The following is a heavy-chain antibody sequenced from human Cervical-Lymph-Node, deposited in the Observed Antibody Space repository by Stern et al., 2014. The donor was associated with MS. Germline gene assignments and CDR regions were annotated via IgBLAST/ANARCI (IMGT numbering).Heavy chain of an antibody. V-gene: IGHV3-64*01. J-gene: IGHJ4*02. CDR2: INNNGDRT. Sequence: EVQLVQSGGGLVRPGGSLRLSCATSGFGFTTYAMQWVRQAPGKGLEYISAINNNGDRTYYANSVRGRFTISRDNSKSTVYLQMGSLGPEDTAVYYCARDWWGPDYWGQGTQVTVSS. CDR1: GFGFTTYA. D-gene: IGHD2-21*02. CDR3: ARDWWGPDY.